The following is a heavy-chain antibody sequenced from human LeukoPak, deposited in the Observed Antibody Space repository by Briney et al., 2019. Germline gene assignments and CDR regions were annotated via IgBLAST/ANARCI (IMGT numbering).Heavy chain of an antibody. V-gene: IGHV3-30-3*01. D-gene: IGHD1-26*01. CDR2: ISYDGSNK. CDR1: GFTFSSYA. J-gene: IGHJ6*02. Sequence: GGSLRLSCAASGFTFSSYAMHWVRQAPGKGLEWVAVISYDGSNKYYADSVKGRFTISRDNSKNTLYLQMNSLRAEDTAVYYCAKDQSSDYGMDVWGQGTTVTVSS. CDR3: AKDQSSDYGMDV.